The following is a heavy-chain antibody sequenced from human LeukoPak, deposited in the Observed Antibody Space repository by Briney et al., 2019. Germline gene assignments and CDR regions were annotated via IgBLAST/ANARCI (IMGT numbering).Heavy chain of an antibody. J-gene: IGHJ6*03. Sequence: GESLKISCKGSGYTFINYWIAWVRQMPGKGLEWMGIIYPGDSDTRYSPSFQGQVTISADKSISTAYLQWSSLKASDSAMYYCAKSASPGGIYYYMDVWGKGTTVTVSS. CDR1: GYTFINYW. D-gene: IGHD2-2*01. CDR3: AKSASPGGIYYYMDV. CDR2: IYPGDSDT. V-gene: IGHV5-51*01.